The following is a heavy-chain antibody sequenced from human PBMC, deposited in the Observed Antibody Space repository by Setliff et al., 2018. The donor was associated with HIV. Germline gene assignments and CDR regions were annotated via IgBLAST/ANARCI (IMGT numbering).Heavy chain of an antibody. V-gene: IGHV7-4-1*02. CDR2: INTNTGNP. CDR1: GYTFTTYS. CDR3: ARASRYCSRTSCHGDWFDP. D-gene: IGHD2-2*01. Sequence: ASVKVSCKVSGYTFTTYSMNWVRQAPGQGLEWMGWINTNTGNPTYAQGFTGRFVFSLDTSVSTAYLQISSLKAEDTAVYYCARASRYCSRTSCHGDWFDPWGQGTLVTVSS. J-gene: IGHJ5*02.